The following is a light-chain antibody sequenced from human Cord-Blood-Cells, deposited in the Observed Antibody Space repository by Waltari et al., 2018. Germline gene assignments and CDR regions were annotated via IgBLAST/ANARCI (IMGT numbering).Light chain of an antibody. CDR1: DVGGYNY. CDR3: SSYTSSSTLYV. Sequence: DVGGYNYVSWYQQHPGKAPKLMIYEVSNRPSGVSNRFSGSKSGNTAALTISELQAEDEADYYCSSYTSSSTLYVFGTGTKVTVL. V-gene: IGLV2-14*01. J-gene: IGLJ1*01. CDR2: EVS.